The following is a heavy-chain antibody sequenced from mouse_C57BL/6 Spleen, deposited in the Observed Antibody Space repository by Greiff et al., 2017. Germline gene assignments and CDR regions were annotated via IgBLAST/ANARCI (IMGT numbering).Heavy chain of an antibody. J-gene: IGHJ1*03. CDR1: GFTFSDYG. Sequence: EVKLVESGGGLVKPGGSLKLSCAASGFTFSDYGMHWVRQAPEKGLEWVAYISGGSSTIYYADTVKGRFTISRDNAKNTLFLQMTSLRSEDTAMYYWEREYYGSSHWYFDVWGTGTTVTVSS. CDR2: ISGGSSTI. CDR3: EREYYGSSHWYFDV. V-gene: IGHV5-17*01. D-gene: IGHD1-1*01.